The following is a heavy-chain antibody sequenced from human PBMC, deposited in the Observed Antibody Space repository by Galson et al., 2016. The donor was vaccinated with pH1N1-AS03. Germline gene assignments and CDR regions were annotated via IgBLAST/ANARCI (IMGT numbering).Heavy chain of an antibody. J-gene: IGHJ6*02. Sequence: SVKVSCKASGYIFTGFYVHWVRQAPGQGLEWMGWINTDSGVTNYAQKFEAWVTMTRDTSVSTAYMELYGLKSDDTAVYYCARDPRGPCTTATCPTTYYFGMDVWGQGTRSSSP. V-gene: IGHV1-2*04. CDR3: ARDPRGPCTTATCPTTYYFGMDV. CDR2: INTDSGVT. CDR1: GYIFTGFY. D-gene: IGHD2-2*01.